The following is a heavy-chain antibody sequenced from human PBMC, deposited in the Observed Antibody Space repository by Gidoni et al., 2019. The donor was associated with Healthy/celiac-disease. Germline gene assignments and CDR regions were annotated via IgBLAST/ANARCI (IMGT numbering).Heavy chain of an antibody. J-gene: IGHJ4*02. D-gene: IGHD6-19*01. Sequence: EVQLVESGGGMVQPGRTRSLSCAASEFTFDDYAMHWVRQAPGKGLEWVSGISWNSGSIGYADSVKGRVTISRDNAKNSLYLPMNSLRAEDTALYSCAKARQWLVRYFDYWGQGTLVTVSS. CDR2: ISWNSGSI. V-gene: IGHV3-9*01. CDR3: AKARQWLVRYFDY. CDR1: EFTFDDYA.